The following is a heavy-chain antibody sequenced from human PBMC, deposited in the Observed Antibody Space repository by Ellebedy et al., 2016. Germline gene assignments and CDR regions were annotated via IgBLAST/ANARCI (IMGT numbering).Heavy chain of an antibody. CDR2: TSYDGKSQ. J-gene: IGHJ4*02. Sequence: GGSLRLXXAASRITFSNFGMHWVRQAPGKGLDWVAITSYDGKSQYYADSVKGRFTISRDNSKKTLFLQMDRLRHEDTAVYFCAREERHGSTYYLDYWGQGTLVTVSS. CDR3: AREERHGSTYYLDY. V-gene: IGHV3-30*03. D-gene: IGHD3-10*01. CDR1: RITFSNFG.